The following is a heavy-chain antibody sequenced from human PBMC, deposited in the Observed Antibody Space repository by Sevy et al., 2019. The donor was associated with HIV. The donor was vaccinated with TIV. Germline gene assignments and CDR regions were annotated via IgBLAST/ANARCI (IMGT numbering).Heavy chain of an antibody. CDR1: GFTFSSYS. V-gene: IGHV3-21*01. CDR3: ARGYCSGGSCYLLGAFDI. J-gene: IGHJ3*02. D-gene: IGHD2-15*01. Sequence: GGSLRLSCAASGFTFSSYSMNWVRQAPGKGLEWVSSISSSSSYIYYADSVKGRFTISRDNAKNSLYLQMNSLGAEDTAVYYCARGYCSGGSCYLLGAFDIWGQGTMVTVSS. CDR2: ISSSSSYI.